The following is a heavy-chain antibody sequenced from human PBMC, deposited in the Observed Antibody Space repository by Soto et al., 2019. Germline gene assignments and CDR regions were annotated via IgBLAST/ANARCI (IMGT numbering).Heavy chain of an antibody. CDR2: IYYSGST. V-gene: IGHV4-31*03. CDR1: GGSISSGGYY. CDR3: ARMPFLAYCGDDCYSHAFDI. D-gene: IGHD2-21*02. J-gene: IGHJ3*02. Sequence: SETLSLTCTVSGGSISSGGYYWSWIRQHPGKGLEWIGYIYYSGSTYYNPSLKSRVTISVDTSKNQFSLKLSSVTAADTAVYYCARMPFLAYCGDDCYSHAFDIWGQGTMVTVSS.